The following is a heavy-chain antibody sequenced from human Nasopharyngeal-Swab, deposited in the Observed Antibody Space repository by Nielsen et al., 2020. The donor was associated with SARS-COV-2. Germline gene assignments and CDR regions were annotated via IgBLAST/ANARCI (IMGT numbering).Heavy chain of an antibody. CDR3: ARVYGDPSTFDY. CDR1: GGTFSGYA. D-gene: IGHD4-17*01. Sequence: SVKVSCKASGGTFSGYAISWVRQAPGQGLEWMGGIIPIFGTANYAQKFQGRVTITADESTSTAYMELSSLRSEDTAVYYCARVYGDPSTFDYWGQGTLVTVSS. J-gene: IGHJ4*02. CDR2: IIPIFGTA. V-gene: IGHV1-69*13.